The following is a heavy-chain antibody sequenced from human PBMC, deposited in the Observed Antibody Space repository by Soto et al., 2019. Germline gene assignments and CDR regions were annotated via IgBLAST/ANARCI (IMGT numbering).Heavy chain of an antibody. D-gene: IGHD3-3*01. CDR1: GYTFTSYY. CDR3: ARDRQNYGFWFEPSVYYGMDV. Sequence: GASVKVSCKASGYTFTSYYMHWVRQAPGQGLEWMGGINPSRGSTGYAQKFQGRVTMTRDTSTSTVYMELSSLRSEDTAVYYCARDRQNYGFWFEPSVYYGMDVWGQGTTVTVSS. CDR2: INPSRGST. V-gene: IGHV1-46*01. J-gene: IGHJ6*02.